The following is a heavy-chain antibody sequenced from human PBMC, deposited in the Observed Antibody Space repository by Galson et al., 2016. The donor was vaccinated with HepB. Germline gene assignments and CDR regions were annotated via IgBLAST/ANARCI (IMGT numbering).Heavy chain of an antibody. V-gene: IGHV1-2*02. D-gene: IGHD3-9*01. CDR1: GYTFTGHY. Sequence: SVKVSCKASGYTFTGHYIHWVRQAPGQGLEWMGWINPNSSGTKFAVKFQGRVTVTRDTSTSIAYMELGRLRSDDTAVYFCARAGLRYFDWFSPYYFDYWGQGTLVTVSS. CDR3: ARAGLRYFDWFSPYYFDY. CDR2: INPNSSGT. J-gene: IGHJ4*02.